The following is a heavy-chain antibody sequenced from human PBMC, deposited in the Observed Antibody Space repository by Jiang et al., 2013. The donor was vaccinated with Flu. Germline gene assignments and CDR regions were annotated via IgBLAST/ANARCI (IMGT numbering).Heavy chain of an antibody. CDR2: INPSDSDT. CDR1: GYSFTSFR. CDR3: ARNRSGYYGNAFDI. J-gene: IGHJ3*02. Sequence: GAEVKKPGESLKISCKGSGYSFTSFRIGWVRQMPGKGLEWMGIINPSDSDTKYSPSFQGHVTFSADKSINTVYLQWSSLEASDTAIYFCARNRSGYYGNAFDI. D-gene: IGHD3-22*01. V-gene: IGHV5-51*01.